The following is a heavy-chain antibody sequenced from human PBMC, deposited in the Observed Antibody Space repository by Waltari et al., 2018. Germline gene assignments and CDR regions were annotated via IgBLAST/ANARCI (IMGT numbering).Heavy chain of an antibody. CDR3: ARNQRSWFDAFDI. Sequence: QLQLQESGPGLVEPSETLSLTCTASGDSISNNNYYWGWIRQPRGPGLQWIGSIHYIGDTYYSSSLKSRVIISVETSNNQFSLRLTSVTAADTAIYFCARNQRSWFDAFDIWGQGTAVTVSS. V-gene: IGHV4-39*07. J-gene: IGHJ3*02. CDR1: GDSISNNNYY. D-gene: IGHD6-13*01. CDR2: IHYIGDT.